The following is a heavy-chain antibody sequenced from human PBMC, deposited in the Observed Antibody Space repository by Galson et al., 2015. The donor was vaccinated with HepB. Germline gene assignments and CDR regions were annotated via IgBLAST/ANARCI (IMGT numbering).Heavy chain of an antibody. CDR3: AKDPSTYGSGSIDY. CDR1: GFTFDDYA. V-gene: IGHV3-9*01. J-gene: IGHJ4*02. D-gene: IGHD3-10*01. CDR2: ISWDSGRI. Sequence: SLRLSCAASGFTFDDYAMHWVRHAPGKGLEWVSVISWDSGRIGYADSVKGRFTISRDNAKNSLFLQMNSLRDEDTAFYYCAKDPSTYGSGSIDYWGQGTLVTVSS.